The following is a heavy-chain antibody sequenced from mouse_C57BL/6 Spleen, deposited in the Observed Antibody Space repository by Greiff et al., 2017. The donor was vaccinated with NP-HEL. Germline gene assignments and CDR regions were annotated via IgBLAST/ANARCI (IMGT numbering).Heavy chain of an antibody. D-gene: IGHD4-1*01. CDR2: ISSGSSTI. Sequence: EVQLVESGGGLVKPGGSLKLSCAASGFTFSDYGMHWVRQAPEKGLEWVAYISSGSSTIYYADTVKGRFTISRDNAKNTLFLQMTSLRSEDTAMYYCARQGAGTSWYFDVWGTGTTVTVSS. J-gene: IGHJ1*03. V-gene: IGHV5-17*01. CDR1: GFTFSDYG. CDR3: ARQGAGTSWYFDV.